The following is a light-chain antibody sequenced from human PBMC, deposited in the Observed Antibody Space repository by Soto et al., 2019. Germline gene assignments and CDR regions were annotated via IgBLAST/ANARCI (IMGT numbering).Light chain of an antibody. CDR1: QTVTSNY. CDR2: ATS. Sequence: EIVLTQSPGTLSLSPGERATLSCGASQTVTSNYLAWYQQKPGQAPRLLIYATSSRATGIPDRFTGGGAGTGFTLTISRLEPEDSAVYYCQQYGSSQTFGGGTKVDIK. J-gene: IGKJ4*01. CDR3: QQYGSSQT. V-gene: IGKV3-20*01.